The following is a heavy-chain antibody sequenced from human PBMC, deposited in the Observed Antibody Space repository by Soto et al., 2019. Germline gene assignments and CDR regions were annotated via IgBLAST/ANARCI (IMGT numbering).Heavy chain of an antibody. D-gene: IGHD3-3*01. CDR1: SGSISSSNW. V-gene: IGHV4-4*02. J-gene: IGHJ5*02. Sequence: SETLSLTCAVSSGSISSSNWWSWVRQPPGKGLEWIGEIYHSGSTNYNPSLKSRVTISVDKSKNQFSLKLSSVTAADTAVYYCARVDDFWSGYYKVFDPWGQGTLVTVSS. CDR2: IYHSGST. CDR3: ARVDDFWSGYYKVFDP.